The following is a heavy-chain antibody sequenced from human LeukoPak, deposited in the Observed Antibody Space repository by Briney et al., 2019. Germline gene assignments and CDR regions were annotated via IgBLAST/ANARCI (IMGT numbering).Heavy chain of an antibody. CDR2: ISGSGGST. D-gene: IGHD6-19*01. J-gene: IGHJ3*01. V-gene: IGHV3-23*01. CDR3: AKDLALAGTGGGFDA. Sequence: PGGSLRLSCAASGFTFSSYAMSWVRQAPGKGLEWVSAISGSGGSTYYADSVNGRFTISRDNSRNTVSLHMSSLRAEDTALYYCAKDLALAGTGGGFDAWGQGTRVAVSS. CDR1: GFTFSSYA.